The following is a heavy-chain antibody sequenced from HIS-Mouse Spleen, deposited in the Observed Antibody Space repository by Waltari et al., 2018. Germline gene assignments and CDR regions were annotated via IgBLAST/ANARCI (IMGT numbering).Heavy chain of an antibody. Sequence: QVQLQQWGAGLLKPSATLSLTCAVYGGSFSCYFWSWIRQPPGKGLEWIGEINHSGSTNYNPSLKSRVTISVDTSKNQFSLKLSSVTAADTAVYYCARGEYSSSSFDYWGQGTLVTVSS. V-gene: IGHV4-34*01. CDR1: GGSFSCYF. CDR2: INHSGST. CDR3: ARGEYSSSSFDY. D-gene: IGHD6-6*01. J-gene: IGHJ4*02.